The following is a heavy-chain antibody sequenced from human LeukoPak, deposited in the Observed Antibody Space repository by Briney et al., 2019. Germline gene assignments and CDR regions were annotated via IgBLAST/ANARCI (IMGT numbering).Heavy chain of an antibody. D-gene: IGHD6-19*01. CDR3: ARGVKYSSGWYALCDY. V-gene: IGHV3-13*01. Sequence: GGSLRLSCAASGFTFSSYDMHWVRQATGKGLEWVSAIGTAGDTYYPGSVKGRFTISRENAKNSLYLQMNSLRAGDTAVYYCARGVKYSSGWYALCDYWGQGTLVTVSS. CDR1: GFTFSSYD. CDR2: IGTAGDT. J-gene: IGHJ4*02.